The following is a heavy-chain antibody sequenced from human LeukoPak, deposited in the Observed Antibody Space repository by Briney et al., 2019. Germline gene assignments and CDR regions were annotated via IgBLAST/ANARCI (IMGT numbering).Heavy chain of an antibody. V-gene: IGHV3-33*01. J-gene: IGHJ4*02. D-gene: IGHD6-19*01. CDR3: ARDPGGSGYSFDS. CDR1: GFTFSSYG. CDR2: IWHDGSNK. Sequence: GRSLRLSCAASGFTFSSYGMHWVRQAPGRGLEWVAVIWHDGSNKYYADSVKGRFTISRDNSKNTLYLQMNSLRAEDTAIYYCARDPGGSGYSFDSWGQGTLVTVSS.